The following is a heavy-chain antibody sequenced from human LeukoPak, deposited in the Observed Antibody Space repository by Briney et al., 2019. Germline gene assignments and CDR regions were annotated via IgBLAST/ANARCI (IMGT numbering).Heavy chain of an antibody. CDR2: IIGSGDTA. CDR1: GFTFSSYA. V-gene: IGHV3-23*01. CDR3: ARGRDLDYFDY. Sequence: GGSLRLSCAASGFTFSSYAMSWVRQGPGRGLEWVSTIIGSGDTAYYTDSVKGRFTLSRDNSKNTLYLQMNSLRAEDTAVYYCARGRDLDYFDYWGQGTLVTVSS. J-gene: IGHJ4*02.